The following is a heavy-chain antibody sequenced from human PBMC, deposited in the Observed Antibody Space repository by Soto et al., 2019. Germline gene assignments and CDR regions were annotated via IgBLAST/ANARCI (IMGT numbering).Heavy chain of an antibody. V-gene: IGHV1-8*01. CDR1: GYTFTSYD. D-gene: IGHD5-18*01. CDR2: MNPNSGNT. J-gene: IGHJ6*02. Sequence: QVQLVQSGAEVKKPGASVKVSCKASGYTFTSYDINWVRQATGQGLEWMGWMNPNSGNTGYAQKFQGRATMTKNTSISTAYMELSSLRSEDTAVYYCACCVYYYDGMDVWGQGTTVTVSS. CDR3: ACCVYYYDGMDV.